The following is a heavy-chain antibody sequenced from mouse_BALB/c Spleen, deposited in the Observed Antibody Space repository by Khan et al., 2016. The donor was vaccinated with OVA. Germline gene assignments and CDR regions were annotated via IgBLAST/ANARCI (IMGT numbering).Heavy chain of an antibody. CDR2: IWAGGST. CDR1: GFSLTSYG. J-gene: IGHJ4*01. D-gene: IGHD2-3*01. V-gene: IGHV2-9*02. Sequence: QVQLKQSGSGLVAPSQSLSITCTVSGFSLTSYGVHWVRQPPGKGLEWLGVIWAGGSTNYNSALMSRLSISRDKSKSQVFLKMNSLQTGDTATYYCARGDGYYEDAMDYWGQGTSVTVSS. CDR3: ARGDGYYEDAMDY.